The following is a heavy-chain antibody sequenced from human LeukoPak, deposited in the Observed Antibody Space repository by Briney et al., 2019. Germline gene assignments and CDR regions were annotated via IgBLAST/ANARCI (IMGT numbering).Heavy chain of an antibody. V-gene: IGHV3-30*04. CDR1: GFTFSSYA. Sequence: PGRSLRLSCAASGFTFSSYAMHWVRRAPGKGLEWVAVISYDGSNKYYADSVKGRFTISRDNSKNTLYLQMNSLRAEDTAVYYCARDIYGSGSYFSSYYYYGMDVWGQGTLVTVSS. CDR2: ISYDGSNK. CDR3: ARDIYGSGSYFSSYYYYGMDV. D-gene: IGHD3-10*01. J-gene: IGHJ6*02.